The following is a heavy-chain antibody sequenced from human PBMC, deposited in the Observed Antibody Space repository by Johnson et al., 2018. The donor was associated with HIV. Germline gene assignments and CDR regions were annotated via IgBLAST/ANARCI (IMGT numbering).Heavy chain of an antibody. CDR2: ISSSCSTK. CDR3: ARDQPPGYCSGGSCYSGAFDI. CDR1: GFTFSDYY. Sequence: QVQLVESGGGLVKPGGSLRLSCAVSGFTFSDYYMSWIRQAPGKGLEWVSYISSSCSTKYSAEPVKGRFTISRGTAKNPLYLQMNSLTAEDTAVYYCARDQPPGYCSGGSCYSGAFDIWGRGTMVTVSS. V-gene: IGHV3-11*04. J-gene: IGHJ3*02. D-gene: IGHD2-15*01.